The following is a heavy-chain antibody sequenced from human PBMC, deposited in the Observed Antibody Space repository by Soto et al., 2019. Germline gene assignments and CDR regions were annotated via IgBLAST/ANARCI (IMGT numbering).Heavy chain of an antibody. J-gene: IGHJ4*02. D-gene: IGHD3-10*01. CDR1: GFTFSSYN. CDR3: ARDGYNRGGFDY. CDR2: ISFDGANT. Sequence: SGGSLRLSCVVSGFTFSSYNMHWVRQAPGEGLEWVAVISFDGANTFYADSVKGRFTISRDISRDTLYLQMSRLRVEDTAIYYCARDGYNRGGFDYWGQGTLVTVSS. V-gene: IGHV3-30-3*01.